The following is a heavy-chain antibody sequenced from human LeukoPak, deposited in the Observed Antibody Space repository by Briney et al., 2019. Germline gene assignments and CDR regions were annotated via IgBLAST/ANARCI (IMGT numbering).Heavy chain of an antibody. CDR2: IYTSGST. D-gene: IGHD4-17*01. Sequence: ASETLSLTCTVSGGSISSGSYYWSWIRQPAGKGLEWIGRIYTSGSTNYNPSLKSRVTISVDTSKNQFSLKLSSVTAADTAVYYCARDLGMVTTPPYCFDYWGQGTLVTVSS. J-gene: IGHJ4*02. V-gene: IGHV4-61*02. CDR3: ARDLGMVTTPPYCFDY. CDR1: GGSISSGSYY.